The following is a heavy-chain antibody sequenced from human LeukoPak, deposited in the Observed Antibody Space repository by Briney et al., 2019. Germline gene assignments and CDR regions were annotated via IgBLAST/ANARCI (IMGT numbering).Heavy chain of an antibody. J-gene: IGHJ4*02. CDR1: GFTFSSYE. Sequence: GGSLRLSCAASGFTFSSYEMNWVRQAPGKGLEWVSYISSSGSTIYYAASVKGRFTIARDNTKNSLYLQMNSLRAEDTAVYYCARDGKGRNRVGYYFDYWGQGTLVTVSS. CDR3: ARDGKGRNRVGYYFDY. CDR2: ISSSGSTI. D-gene: IGHD3-10*01. V-gene: IGHV3-48*03.